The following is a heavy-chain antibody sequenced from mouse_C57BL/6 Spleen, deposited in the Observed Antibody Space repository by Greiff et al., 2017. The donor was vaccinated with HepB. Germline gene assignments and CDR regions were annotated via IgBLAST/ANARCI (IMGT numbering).Heavy chain of an antibody. CDR1: GFTFSDYG. Sequence: DVQLVESGGGLVKPGGSLKLSCAASGFTFSDYGMHWVRQAPEKGLEWVAYISSGSSTIYYADTVKGRFTISRDNAKNTLFLQMTSLRSEDTAMYYCARVSSPAWFAYWGQGTLVTVSA. CDR3: ARVSSPAWFAY. V-gene: IGHV5-17*01. D-gene: IGHD2-12*01. J-gene: IGHJ3*01. CDR2: ISSGSSTI.